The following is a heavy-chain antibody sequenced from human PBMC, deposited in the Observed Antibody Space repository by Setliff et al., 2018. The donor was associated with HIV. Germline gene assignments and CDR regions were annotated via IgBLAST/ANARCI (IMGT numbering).Heavy chain of an antibody. J-gene: IGHJ3*01. CDR2: IYPDDSNI. D-gene: IGHD6-13*01. CDR3: ARRDGRSMNAFQI. Sequence: GESLKISCKALEYTFSTYWIGWVRQMPGEGLEWMGVIYPDDSNIRYNPSFQSQVTISADKSIATAYLEIHNLKASDTATYYCARRDGRSMNAFQIWGPGTKVTVSS. V-gene: IGHV5-51*01. CDR1: EYTFSTYW.